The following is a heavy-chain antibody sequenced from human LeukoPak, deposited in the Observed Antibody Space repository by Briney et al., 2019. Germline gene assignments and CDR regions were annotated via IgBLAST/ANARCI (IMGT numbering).Heavy chain of an antibody. J-gene: IGHJ4*02. V-gene: IGHV1-18*01. Sequence: ASVKVSCKASGYTFTSSGISWVRQAPGQGLEWMGWINSYNGNTSYAQKLQGRVTITADKSTSTAYVELSSLRSEDTAVYYCASHYYDSSGYLDYWGQGTLVTVSS. CDR2: INSYNGNT. CDR1: GYTFTSSG. CDR3: ASHYYDSSGYLDY. D-gene: IGHD3-22*01.